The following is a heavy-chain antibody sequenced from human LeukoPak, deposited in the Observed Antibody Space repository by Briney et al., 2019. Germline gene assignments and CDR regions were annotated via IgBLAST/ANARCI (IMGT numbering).Heavy chain of an antibody. J-gene: IGHJ3*01. CDR2: IKQDGSEK. D-gene: IGHD2-2*01. Sequence: GGSLRLSCAASGFTFSNYWMSWVRQAPGKGLEWVAKIKQDGSEKYYVDSVKGRFTISRDNAKNSLSLQMNSVRAEDTAVYYCARDQGYCTSASCRGDAFDVWGQGSMISISS. V-gene: IGHV3-7*01. CDR3: ARDQGYCTSASCRGDAFDV. CDR1: GFTFSNYW.